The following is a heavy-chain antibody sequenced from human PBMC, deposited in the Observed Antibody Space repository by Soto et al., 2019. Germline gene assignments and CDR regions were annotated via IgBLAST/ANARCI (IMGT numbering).Heavy chain of an antibody. J-gene: IGHJ3*02. Sequence: SETLSLTCTVSGGSISSGGFHWSWVRQHPGKGLEWIGHIHYTGSTYYNPSLKSRVTIPVDTSKNQLSLKLSSVTAADTAVYYCARDGYCGGDCYSAAFDIWGQGTMVTVSS. CDR3: ARDGYCGGDCYSAAFDI. CDR1: GGSISSGGFH. V-gene: IGHV4-31*03. CDR2: IHYTGST. D-gene: IGHD2-21*02.